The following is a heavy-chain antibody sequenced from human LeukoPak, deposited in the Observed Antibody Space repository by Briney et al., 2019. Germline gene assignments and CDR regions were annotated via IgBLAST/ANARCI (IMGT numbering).Heavy chain of an antibody. V-gene: IGHV4-39*07. D-gene: IGHD3-22*01. CDR3: ARVLVDSSGYYITHYFDY. Sequence: PSETLSLTCTVSGGSTTINGYYWAWIRQPPGKGLEWIGSIYYNGNTYYNPSLKSRVTISVDTSKNQFSLKLSSVTAADTAVYYCARVLVDSSGYYITHYFDYWGQGTLVTVSS. CDR1: GGSTTINGYY. CDR2: IYYNGNT. J-gene: IGHJ4*02.